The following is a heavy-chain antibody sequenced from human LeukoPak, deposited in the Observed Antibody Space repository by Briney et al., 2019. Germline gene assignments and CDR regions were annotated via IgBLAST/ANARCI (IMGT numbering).Heavy chain of an antibody. CDR1: GYTLTELS. CDR2: FDPEDGET. J-gene: IGHJ1*01. Sequence: ASVKVSCKVSGYTLTELSMHWVRQAPGKGLEWMGGFDPEDGETIYAQKFQGRVTMTTDTSTSTAYMELRSLRSDDTAVYYCARERDYYDSSGYYLWGQGTLVTVSS. V-gene: IGHV1-24*01. CDR3: ARERDYYDSSGYYL. D-gene: IGHD3-22*01.